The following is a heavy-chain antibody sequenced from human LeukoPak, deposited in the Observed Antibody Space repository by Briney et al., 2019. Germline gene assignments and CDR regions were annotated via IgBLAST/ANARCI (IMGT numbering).Heavy chain of an antibody. CDR3: ARINWIPDF. V-gene: IGHV4-38-2*01. Sequence: WETLSLTCAVSSYSISSGYHWGWIRQPPGKGLEWIGSIYRSGITYYNPSLKSPVTISVDTSKNRFSLKLSSVTASDAAVYYCARINWIPDFWGPGTLVTVSS. CDR1: SYSISSGYH. J-gene: IGHJ4*02. CDR2: IYRSGIT. D-gene: IGHD1-20*01.